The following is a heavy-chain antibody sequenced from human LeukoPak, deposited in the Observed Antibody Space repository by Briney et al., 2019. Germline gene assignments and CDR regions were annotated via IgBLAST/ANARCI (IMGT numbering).Heavy chain of an antibody. CDR2: INPNSGGT. V-gene: IGHV1-2*02. J-gene: IGHJ6*04. Sequence: GASVKVSCKASGYTFTGYYMHWVRQAPGQGLEWMGWINPNSGGTNYAQKFQGRVTMTRDTSTSTVYMELSSLRSEDTAVYYCARDRVDYDILTGYYYYYGMDVRGKGTTVTVSS. D-gene: IGHD3-9*01. CDR1: GYTFTGYY. CDR3: ARDRVDYDILTGYYYYYGMDV.